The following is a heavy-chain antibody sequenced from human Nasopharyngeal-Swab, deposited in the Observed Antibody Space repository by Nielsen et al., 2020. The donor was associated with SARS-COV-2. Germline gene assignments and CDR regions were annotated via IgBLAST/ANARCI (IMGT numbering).Heavy chain of an antibody. CDR1: GFNFNNYA. V-gene: IGHV3-23*01. CDR2: ISVSGGRT. J-gene: IGHJ4*02. CDR3: AKEGQWLVHD. D-gene: IGHD6-19*01. Sequence: GESLKISCAASGFNFNNYAMSWVRQAPGKGPEWVSGISVSGGRTYYADSVTGRFTISRDNSKNMLVLQMNSLRAEDTAVYYCAKEGQWLVHDWGQGTLVTVSS.